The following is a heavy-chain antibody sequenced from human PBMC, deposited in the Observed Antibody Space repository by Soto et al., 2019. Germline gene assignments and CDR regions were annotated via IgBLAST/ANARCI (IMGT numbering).Heavy chain of an antibody. D-gene: IGHD2-15*01. V-gene: IGHV4-31*01. J-gene: IGHJ4*02. Sequence: QVQLHVSGQGLVKPSQTLSLTCTVSGGSINSGAHYWTWIRQPPGKSLEWIGYIYHTGIAFYKSSLQSPVTISVDKSKNQSSLKLSSITAADTAVYYCAILLADTTVDSWCQGTLVTVSP. CDR1: GGSINSGAHY. CDR2: IYHTGIA. CDR3: AILLADTTVDS.